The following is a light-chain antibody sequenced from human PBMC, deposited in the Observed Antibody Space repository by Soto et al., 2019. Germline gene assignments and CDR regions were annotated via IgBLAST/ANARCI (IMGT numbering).Light chain of an antibody. CDR1: QSISTW. Sequence: DLQMTQSPSTLSATSGDTVTIXXRASQSISTWLAWYQQKPGKAPKLXIFDASSLKSGVPSRFSGSGAGTEFTLTITSLQPDDFATYYCQQYDSYSWTFGQGTKVDIK. CDR3: QQYDSYSWT. CDR2: DAS. J-gene: IGKJ1*01. V-gene: IGKV1-5*01.